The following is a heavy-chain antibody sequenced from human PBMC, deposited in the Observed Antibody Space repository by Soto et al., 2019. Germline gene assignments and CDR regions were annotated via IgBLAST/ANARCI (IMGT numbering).Heavy chain of an antibody. D-gene: IGHD2-21*02. J-gene: IGHJ4*02. V-gene: IGHV1-69*12. CDR2: IIPIFATT. CDR3: ARDQSRAGTYGGNSLDY. Sequence: QVQLVQSGAELKKPGSSVKVSCKASGGTFSNYVISWVRQAPGQGLEWMGGIIPIFATTNNAQNFQGRVTITAAESTATADMELRSLRSEDTAVYYCARDQSRAGTYGGNSLDYWGQGTLVTVSS. CDR1: GGTFSNYV.